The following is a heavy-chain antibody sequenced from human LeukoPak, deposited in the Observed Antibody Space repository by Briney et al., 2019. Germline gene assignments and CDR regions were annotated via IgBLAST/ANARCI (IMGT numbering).Heavy chain of an antibody. CDR3: AKTSGSGNCYYYYYGMDV. CDR2: ISGSGGST. CDR1: GFTFSSYA. D-gene: IGHD3-10*01. Sequence: GGSLRLSCAASGFTFSSYAMSWVRQAPGKGLEWVSAISGSGGSTYYADSVKGRFTISRDNSKNTLYLQMNSLRAEDTAIYYCAKTSGSGNCYYYYYGMDVWGQGTTVTVSS. V-gene: IGHV3-23*01. J-gene: IGHJ6*02.